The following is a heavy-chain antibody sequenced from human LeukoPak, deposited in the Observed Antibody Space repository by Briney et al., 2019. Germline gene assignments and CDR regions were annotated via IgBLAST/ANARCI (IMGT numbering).Heavy chain of an antibody. J-gene: IGHJ4*02. CDR2: ISSDGITT. CDR3: ARDYDFWSGFFDY. D-gene: IGHD3-3*01. Sequence: GGSLRLSCAASGFTFSSYWMYWVRQAPGKGLVWVSRISSDGITTNYAGAVKGRFTMSRDNAKNTLFLQMNTLRAEDTAVYYCARDYDFWSGFFDYWGQGTLVTVSS. CDR1: GFTFSSYW. V-gene: IGHV3-74*01.